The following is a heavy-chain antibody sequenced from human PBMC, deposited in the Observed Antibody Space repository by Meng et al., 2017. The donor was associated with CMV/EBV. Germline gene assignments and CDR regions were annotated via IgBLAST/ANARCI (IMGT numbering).Heavy chain of an antibody. J-gene: IGHJ4*02. D-gene: IGHD1-1*01. Sequence: GGSLRLSCAASGFIFSEYYMSWIRQAPGKGLEWVSYITSSGRTKYYADSVKGRFTISRDNAKNSLYLQMNSLRAEDTALYCCSRDLPSDPSLDPISLDYWGQGTLVTVSS. V-gene: IGHV3-11*01. CDR3: SRDLPSDPSLDPISLDY. CDR1: GFIFSEYY. CDR2: ITSSGRTK.